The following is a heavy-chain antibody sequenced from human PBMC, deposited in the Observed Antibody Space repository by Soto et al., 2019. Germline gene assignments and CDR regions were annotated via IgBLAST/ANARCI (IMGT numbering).Heavy chain of an antibody. V-gene: IGHV3-66*01. D-gene: IGHD6-6*01. CDR2: IYSGGNT. CDR1: GFTVSSNY. CDR3: AKSITARPFDY. J-gene: IGHJ4*02. Sequence: PGGSLRLSCAVSGFTVSSNYMNWVRQAPGKGLEWVSFIYSGGNTYYADSVKGRFTISRDNSKNTLYLQMNSLRAEDTAVYYCAKSITARPFDYWGQGALVTVSS.